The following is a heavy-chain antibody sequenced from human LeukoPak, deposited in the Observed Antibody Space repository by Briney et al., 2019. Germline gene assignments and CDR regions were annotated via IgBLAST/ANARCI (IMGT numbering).Heavy chain of an antibody. CDR3: ARDLEEQQLVRETYYYYYGMDV. CDR2: ISYDGSNK. D-gene: IGHD6-13*01. V-gene: IGHV3-30-3*01. Sequence: PGGSLRLSCAASGFTFSSYAMHWVRQAPGKGLEWVAVISYDGSNKYYADSVKGRFTISRDNSKNTLYLQMNSLRAEDTAVYYCARDLEEQQLVRETYYYYYGMDVWGQGTTVTASS. J-gene: IGHJ6*02. CDR1: GFTFSSYA.